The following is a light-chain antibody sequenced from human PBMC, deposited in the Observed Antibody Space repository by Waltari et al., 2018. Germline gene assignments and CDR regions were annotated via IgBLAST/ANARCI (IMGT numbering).Light chain of an antibody. CDR1: QSVGRT. J-gene: IGKJ1*01. V-gene: IGKV3-20*01. CDR3: QHYLRLPVS. CDR2: GAS. Sequence: EIVLTQSPGTLSLSPGERATLSCRASQSVGRTLAWYQQRPGQSPRVLMDGASIKAADIPDRFAGSGSGTDFSLTINRLEPEDFAVYYCQHYLRLPVSFGQGTKVEIK.